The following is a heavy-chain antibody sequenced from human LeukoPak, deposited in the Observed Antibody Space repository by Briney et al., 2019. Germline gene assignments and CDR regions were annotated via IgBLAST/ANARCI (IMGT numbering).Heavy chain of an antibody. D-gene: IGHD3-10*01. V-gene: IGHV4-59*01. CDR2: IYYSGST. J-gene: IGHJ6*03. CDR1: GGSISSYY. CDR3: ARVSDYYGSGSLNYYYYYIDV. Sequence: SETLSLTCTVSGGSISSYYWSWIRQPPGKGLEWIGYIYYSGSTNYNPSLKSRVTISVDTSKNQFSLNLSSVTAAHTAVYYCARVSDYYGSGSLNYYYYYIDVWGKRATVTMSS.